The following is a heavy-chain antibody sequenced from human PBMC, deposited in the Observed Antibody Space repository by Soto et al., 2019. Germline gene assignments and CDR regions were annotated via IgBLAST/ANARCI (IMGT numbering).Heavy chain of an antibody. D-gene: IGHD6-13*01. V-gene: IGHV4-34*03. CDR3: WRGDVRGIAALYLVH. J-gene: IGHJ4*02. Sequence: PSETLSLTCAVYGGSFSGYYWSWIRQHPGKGLEWIGEINHSGSTNYNPSLTSRPTISVDTSNNQFSLKLSAVTGAHTAGYSGWRGDVRGIAALYLVHWGQGTLVTVSS. CDR2: INHSGST. CDR1: GGSFSGYY.